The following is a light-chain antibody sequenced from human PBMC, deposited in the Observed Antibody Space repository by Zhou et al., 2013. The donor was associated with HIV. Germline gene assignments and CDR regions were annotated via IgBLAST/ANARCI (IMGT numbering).Light chain of an antibody. Sequence: EIVLTQSPGTLPLSPGERATLSCRASQSVSSSYLAWYQQKPGQAPRLLIYGASSRATGIPDRFSGGGSGTDFTLTISRLEPEDFAVYYCQQYSSSPNTFGQGTKLEIK. CDR1: QSVSSSY. CDR3: QQYSSSPNT. V-gene: IGKV3-20*01. J-gene: IGKJ2*01. CDR2: GAS.